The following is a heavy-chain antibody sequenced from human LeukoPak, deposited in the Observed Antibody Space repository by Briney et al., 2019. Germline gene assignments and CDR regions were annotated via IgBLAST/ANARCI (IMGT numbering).Heavy chain of an antibody. V-gene: IGHV3-74*01. J-gene: IGHJ4*02. CDR3: SSTVTAAL. Sequence: PGGPLRLSCAASGFTFSSYWMHWVRQAPGKGLVWVSRINGDGSSTIYADSVKGRFTISRDNAKNTLYLQMNGLRVDDTAVYYCSSTVTAALWGQGTLVTVSS. CDR2: INGDGSST. D-gene: IGHD2-21*02. CDR1: GFTFSSYW.